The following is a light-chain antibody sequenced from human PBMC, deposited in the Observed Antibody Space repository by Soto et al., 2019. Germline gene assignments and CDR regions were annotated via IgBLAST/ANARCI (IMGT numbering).Light chain of an antibody. V-gene: IGKV1-27*01. CDR1: EGIFNY. CDR3: QKYGRVPFL. CDR2: GAS. Sequence: DIQMTQSPSSLSASVGDRVTITCRASEGIFNYLAWYQHKPGEVPKLLISGASTVQSGVPSRFSASGYGTDFALTISSLQPEDVATYYCQKYGRVPFLFGPGTKVEIK. J-gene: IGKJ3*01.